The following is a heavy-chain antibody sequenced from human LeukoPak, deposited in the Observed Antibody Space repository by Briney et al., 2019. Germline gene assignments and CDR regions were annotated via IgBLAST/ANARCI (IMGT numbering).Heavy chain of an antibody. CDR2: ISAYNGNT. D-gene: IGHD3-10*01. Sequence: GASVKVSCKASGYTFTSYGISWVRQAPGQGLEWMGWISAYNGNTNYAQKLQGRVTMTTDTSTSTAYMELRSLGSDDAAVYYCARDAFITMVPGAPGDYWGLGTLVTVSS. CDR1: GYTFTSYG. V-gene: IGHV1-18*01. J-gene: IGHJ4*02. CDR3: ARDAFITMVPGAPGDY.